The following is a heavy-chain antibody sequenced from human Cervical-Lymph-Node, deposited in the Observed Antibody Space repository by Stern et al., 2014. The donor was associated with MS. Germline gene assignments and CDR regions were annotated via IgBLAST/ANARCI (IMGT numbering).Heavy chain of an antibody. V-gene: IGHV1-18*01. D-gene: IGHD5-24*01. Sequence: VQLVESGAEVKKPGASVKVSCKASGYTFTSYGISWVRQAPGQGLEWMGWLSAYNGNTNYAQKLQGRVTMTTDTSTSTAYMELRSLRSDDTAVYYCARDRLMGYYYYGMDVWGQGTTVTVSS. CDR1: GYTFTSYG. CDR2: LSAYNGNT. J-gene: IGHJ6*02. CDR3: ARDRLMGYYYYGMDV.